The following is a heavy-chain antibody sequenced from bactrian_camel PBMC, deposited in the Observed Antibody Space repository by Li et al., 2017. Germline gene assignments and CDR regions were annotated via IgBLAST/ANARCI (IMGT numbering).Heavy chain of an antibody. CDR3: AAETPCSKQLVPGPTTYNL. D-gene: IGHD6*01. CDR1: RVTDARFC. J-gene: IGHJ4*01. CDR2: FYNGDHTT. V-gene: IGHV3-2*01. Sequence: HVQLVESGGGSVQAGGATVLSCAASRVTDARFCMGWFRQAPGKEREAVATFYNGDHTTYYHEPVRGRFTIIQDSNAFTTLYLQMNNLKPEDTAMYYCAAETPCSKQLVPGPTTYNLWGPGTQVTVS.